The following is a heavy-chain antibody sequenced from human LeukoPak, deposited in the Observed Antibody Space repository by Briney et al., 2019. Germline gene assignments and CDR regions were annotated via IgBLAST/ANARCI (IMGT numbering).Heavy chain of an antibody. V-gene: IGHV4-61*02. Sequence: SQTLSLTCTVPGGSISSGSYYWSWIRQPAGKGLEWIGRIYTSGSTNYNPSLKSRVTISVDTSKNQFSLKLSSVTAADTAVYYCARATWTYYFDYWGQGTLVTVSS. J-gene: IGHJ4*02. CDR3: ARATWTYYFDY. CDR2: IYTSGST. CDR1: GGSISSGSYY. D-gene: IGHD3/OR15-3a*01.